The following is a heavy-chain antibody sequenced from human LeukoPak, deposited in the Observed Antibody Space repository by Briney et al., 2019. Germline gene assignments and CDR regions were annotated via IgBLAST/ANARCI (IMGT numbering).Heavy chain of an antibody. CDR2: INTNSGVT. J-gene: IGHJ4*02. CDR3: AREGDSSGWYFDY. Sequence: ASVKVSCKASGYTLTGNYMHWVRQAPGQGLEWMGWINTNSGVTKYAQNFQGRVAMTRDTSSSTAYMELSRLRSDDTAVYYCAREGDSSGWYFDYWGQGTLVTVSS. D-gene: IGHD6-19*01. V-gene: IGHV1-2*02. CDR1: GYTLTGNY.